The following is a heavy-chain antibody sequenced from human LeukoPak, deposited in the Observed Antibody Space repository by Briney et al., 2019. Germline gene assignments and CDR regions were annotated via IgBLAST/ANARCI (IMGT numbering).Heavy chain of an antibody. CDR2: ISGSGGST. V-gene: IGHV3-23*01. D-gene: IGHD1-26*01. CDR1: GFTFSSYA. CDR3: AEDSGSYSEYFQH. J-gene: IGHJ1*01. Sequence: SGGSLRLSCAASGFTFSSYAMSWVRQAPGKGLEWVSAISGSGGSTYYADSVKGRFTISRDNSKNTLYLQMNSLRAEDTAVYYCAEDSGSYSEYFQHWGQGTLVTVSS.